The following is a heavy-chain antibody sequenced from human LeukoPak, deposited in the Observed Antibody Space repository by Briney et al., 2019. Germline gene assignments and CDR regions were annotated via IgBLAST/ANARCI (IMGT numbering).Heavy chain of an antibody. Sequence: SETLSLTCTVSGGSININTYYWSWIRQPPGKGLEWIGYIYYSGSTNYNPSLKSRVTISVDTSKNQFSLKLSSVTAADTAVYYCARSSGWYFSYYYYYMDVWGKGTTVTISS. D-gene: IGHD6-19*01. J-gene: IGHJ6*03. CDR1: GGSININTYY. V-gene: IGHV4-61*01. CDR2: IYYSGST. CDR3: ARSSGWYFSYYYYYMDV.